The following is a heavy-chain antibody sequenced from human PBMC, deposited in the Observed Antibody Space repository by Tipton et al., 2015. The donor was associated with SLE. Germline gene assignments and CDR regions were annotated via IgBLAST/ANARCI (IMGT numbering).Heavy chain of an antibody. V-gene: IGHV4-38-2*01. CDR2: IYHSGST. CDR3: ARGTLTGSYGR. CDR1: GYSISSGYY. D-gene: IGHD1-26*01. J-gene: IGHJ4*02. Sequence: TLSLTCAVSGYSISSGYYWGWIRQPPGKGLEWIGSIYHSGSTYYNPSLKSRVTISVDTSKNQFSLKLSSVTAADTAVYYCARGTLTGSYGRWGQGTLVTVSS.